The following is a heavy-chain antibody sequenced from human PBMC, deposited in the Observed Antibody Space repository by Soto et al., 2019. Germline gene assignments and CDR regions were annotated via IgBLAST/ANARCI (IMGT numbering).Heavy chain of an antibody. D-gene: IGHD6-19*01. V-gene: IGHV5-51*01. J-gene: IGHJ4*02. CDR1: GYSIANYW. CDR2: VYPADSDT. CDR3: GRLAVAGTADYFDY. Sequence: PGESLKISCNASGYSIANYWIGWVRQMPGKGLEWMGIVYPADSDTRYSPSFQGQVTISADKSITTAYLQWNSLKASDTAIYYSGRLAVAGTADYFDYWGQGTQVTVSS.